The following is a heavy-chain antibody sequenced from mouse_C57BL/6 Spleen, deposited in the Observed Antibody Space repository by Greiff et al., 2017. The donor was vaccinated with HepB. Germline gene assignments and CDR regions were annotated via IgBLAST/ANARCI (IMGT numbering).Heavy chain of an antibody. CDR1: GFTFSDYG. V-gene: IGHV5-17*01. Sequence: EVQLVESGGGLVKPGGSLKLSCAASGFTFSDYGMHWVRQAPEKGLEWVAYISSGSSTIYYADTVKGRFTISRDNAKNTLFLQMTSLRSEDTAMYYCAKFYYGSSYSLAYWGQGTLVTVSA. J-gene: IGHJ3*01. CDR3: AKFYYGSSYSLAY. CDR2: ISSGSSTI. D-gene: IGHD1-1*01.